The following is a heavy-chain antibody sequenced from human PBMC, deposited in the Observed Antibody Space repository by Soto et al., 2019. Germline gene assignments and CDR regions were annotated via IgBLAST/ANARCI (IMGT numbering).Heavy chain of an antibody. V-gene: IGHV1-8*01. CDR3: ARGGVFFFAAPTNPFDY. D-gene: IGHD3-10*01. J-gene: IGHJ4*02. CDR2: MNPNSGNT. CDR1: GYTFTSYD. Sequence: ASVKVSCKASGYTFTSYDINWVRQATGQGLEWMGWMNPNSGNTGYAQKFQGIVTMTRNTSISTAYMELSSLRSEDTAVYYCARGGVFFFAAPTNPFDYWGQGTLVTVSS.